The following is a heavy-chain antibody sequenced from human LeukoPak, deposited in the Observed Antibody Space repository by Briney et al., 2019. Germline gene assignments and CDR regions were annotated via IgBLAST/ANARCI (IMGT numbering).Heavy chain of an antibody. D-gene: IGHD3-9*01. CDR2: MNSNSGNT. Sequence: ASVKVSCKASGYNFTSYDINWVRQATGQGLEWMGWMNSNSGNTGYAQKFQGRVTMTRNTSISTAYMELSSLRSEDTAVYYCARAVHFDWLFYDWYFDLWGRGTLVTVSS. J-gene: IGHJ2*01. CDR3: ARAVHFDWLFYDWYFDL. CDR1: GYNFTSYD. V-gene: IGHV1-8*01.